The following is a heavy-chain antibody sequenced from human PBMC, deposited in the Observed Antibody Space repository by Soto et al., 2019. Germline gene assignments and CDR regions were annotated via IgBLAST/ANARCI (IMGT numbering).Heavy chain of an antibody. CDR1: GGSISSSSYY. CDR2: IYYSGNT. V-gene: IGHV4-39*01. CDR3: ASMYDRDSMDV. J-gene: IGHJ6*02. D-gene: IGHD3-22*01. Sequence: SETLSLTCTVSGGSISSSSYYWGWIRQPPGKGLEWTGSIYYSGNTYYNPSLKSRVTISVDTSKNQFSLKLSSVTAADTAVYYCASMYDRDSMDVWGQGTTVTVSS.